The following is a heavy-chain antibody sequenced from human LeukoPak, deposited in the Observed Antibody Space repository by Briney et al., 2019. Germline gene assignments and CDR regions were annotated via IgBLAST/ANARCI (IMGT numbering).Heavy chain of an antibody. CDR1: GFTFDDYA. V-gene: IGHV3-43*02. CDR3: AKSYAPAGWFDP. Sequence: GGSLRLSCAASGFTFDDYAMHWVRQAPGKGLEWVSLISGDGGSTYYADSVKGRFAISRDNSKNTLYLQMNSLRAEDTAVYYCAKSYAPAGWFDPWGQGTLVTVSS. D-gene: IGHD3-16*01. CDR2: ISGDGGST. J-gene: IGHJ5*02.